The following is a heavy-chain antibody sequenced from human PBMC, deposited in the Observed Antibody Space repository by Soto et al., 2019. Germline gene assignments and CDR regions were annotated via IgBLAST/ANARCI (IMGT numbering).Heavy chain of an antibody. CDR1: GFTFSSYW. Sequence: EVQLVESGGGLVQPGGSLRLSCAASGFTFSSYWMSWVRQAPGEGLEWVANIKQDGSEKYYVDSVKGRFTISRDNAKNSLYLQMNSLRAEDTAVYYCAREVAYPYYYMDVWGKGTTVTVSS. V-gene: IGHV3-7*01. CDR3: AREVAYPYYYMDV. CDR2: IKQDGSEK. J-gene: IGHJ6*03. D-gene: IGHD5-12*01.